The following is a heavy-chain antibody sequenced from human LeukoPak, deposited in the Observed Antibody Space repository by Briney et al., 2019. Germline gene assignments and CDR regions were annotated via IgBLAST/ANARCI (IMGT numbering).Heavy chain of an antibody. CDR1: GFTFSGSA. Sequence: PGGSLKLSCAASGFTFSGSAMHWVRQASGKGLEWVGRIRSKANSYATAYAASVKGRFTISRDDSKNTAYLQMNGLKTEDTAVYYCTLPGDSSGYPFDYWGQGTLVTVSS. D-gene: IGHD3-22*01. V-gene: IGHV3-73*01. CDR2: IRSKANSYAT. J-gene: IGHJ4*02. CDR3: TLPGDSSGYPFDY.